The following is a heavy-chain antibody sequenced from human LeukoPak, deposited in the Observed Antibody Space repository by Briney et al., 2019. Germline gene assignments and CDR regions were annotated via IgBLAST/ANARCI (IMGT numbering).Heavy chain of an antibody. D-gene: IGHD3-22*01. CDR2: ISGSGGST. J-gene: IGHJ4*02. CDR3: AKGTYYYDSSGYLFDY. Sequence: TGGSLRLSCAASGVTFNSYAMSWVRQAPGKGLEWVSAISGSGGSTYYADSVKGRFTISRNNSKNTLYLQMNSLRAEDTAVYYCAKGTYYYDSSGYLFDYWGQGTLVTVSS. V-gene: IGHV3-23*01. CDR1: GVTFNSYA.